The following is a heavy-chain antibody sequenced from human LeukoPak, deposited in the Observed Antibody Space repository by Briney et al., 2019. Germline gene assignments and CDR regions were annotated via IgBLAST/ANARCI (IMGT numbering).Heavy chain of an antibody. CDR2: IYYSGST. Sequence: PSETLSLTCTVSGGSISSYYWSWIRQPPGKGLEWIGYIYYSGSTNYNPSLKSRVTISVDTSKNQFSLKLSSVTAADTAVYYCARPYVDTAMVRGLGPGAFDIWGQGTMVTVSS. D-gene: IGHD5-18*01. J-gene: IGHJ3*02. CDR3: ARPYVDTAMVRGLGPGAFDI. CDR1: GGSISSYY. V-gene: IGHV4-59*01.